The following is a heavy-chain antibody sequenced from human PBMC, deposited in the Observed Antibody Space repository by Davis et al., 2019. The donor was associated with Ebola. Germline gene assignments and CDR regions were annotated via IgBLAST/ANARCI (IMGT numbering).Heavy chain of an antibody. Sequence: AASVQVSCTASGYTFTSYYMHWVRHAPGQGLEWMGIINPSGGSTSYAQKFQGRVTMTRDTSTSTVYMELSSLRSEDTAVYYCARDFLWFDYWGQGTLVTVSS. D-gene: IGHD2/OR15-2a*01. CDR3: ARDFLWFDY. J-gene: IGHJ4*02. CDR1: GYTFTSYY. CDR2: INPSGGST. V-gene: IGHV1-46*03.